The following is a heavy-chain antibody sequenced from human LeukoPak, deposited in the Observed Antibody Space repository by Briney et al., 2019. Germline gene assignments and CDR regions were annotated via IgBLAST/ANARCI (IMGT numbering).Heavy chain of an antibody. Sequence: PSETLSLTCTVSGGSISSYYWSWIRQPPGKGLEWIGSIYYSGSTYYNPSLKSRVTISVDTSKNQFSLKLSSATAADTAVYYCASYNYYDSSGYYFDYWGQGTLVTVSS. V-gene: IGHV4-59*05. CDR3: ASYNYYDSSGYYFDY. CDR2: IYYSGST. J-gene: IGHJ4*02. CDR1: GGSISSYY. D-gene: IGHD3-22*01.